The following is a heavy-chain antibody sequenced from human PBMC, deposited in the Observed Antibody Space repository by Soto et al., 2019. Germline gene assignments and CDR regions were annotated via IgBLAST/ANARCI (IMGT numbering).Heavy chain of an antibody. D-gene: IGHD6-13*01. J-gene: IGHJ1*01. Sequence: GGSPRIACAASGFTLDDYAMHWVGEVPGKGLEWVSGINWNSGSIGYGDSVKGRFAISRDNAKNSLHLQMNSLSAEDTAFYYCVKDESINWYSGHFRHWGQGTLVTVSS. CDR3: VKDESINWYSGHFRH. CDR1: GFTLDDYA. V-gene: IGHV3-9*01. CDR2: INWNSGSI.